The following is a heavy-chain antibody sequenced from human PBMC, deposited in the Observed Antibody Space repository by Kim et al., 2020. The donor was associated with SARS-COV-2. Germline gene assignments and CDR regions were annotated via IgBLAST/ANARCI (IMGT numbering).Heavy chain of an antibody. V-gene: IGHV1-69*13. CDR2: IIPIFGTA. Sequence: SVKVSCKASGGTFSSYAISWVRQAPGQGLEWMGGIIPIFGTANYAQKFQGRVTITADESTSTAYMELSSLRSEDTAVYYCAREELSRHSSGWPQKSYYYYGMDVWGQGTTVTVSS. CDR1: GGTFSSYA. J-gene: IGHJ6*02. D-gene: IGHD6-19*01. CDR3: AREELSRHSSGWPQKSYYYYGMDV.